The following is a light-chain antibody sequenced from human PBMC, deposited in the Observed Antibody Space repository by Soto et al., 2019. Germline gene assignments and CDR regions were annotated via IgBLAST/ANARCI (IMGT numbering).Light chain of an antibody. CDR2: DVS. CDR3: SSYTSSHVV. V-gene: IGLV2-14*01. CDR1: SSDVGGYNY. Sequence: QAASVSGSPGQSIAISCTGTSSDVGGYNYVSWYQQHPGKAPKLMIYDVSNRPSGVSNRFSGSKSGNTASLTISGLQAEDEADYYCSSYTSSHVVFGGGTKLTVL. J-gene: IGLJ2*01.